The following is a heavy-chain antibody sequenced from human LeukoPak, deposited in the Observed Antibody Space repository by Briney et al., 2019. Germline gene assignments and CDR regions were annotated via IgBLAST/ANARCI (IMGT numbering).Heavy chain of an antibody. Sequence: GGSLRLSCAASGFTFSDYYMSWIRQAPGKGLEWVAVISYDGSNKYYADSVKGRFTISRDNSKNTLYLQMNSLRAEDTAVYYCAKRKSPGIAVAGIDYWGQGTLVTVSS. CDR3: AKRKSPGIAVAGIDY. CDR2: ISYDGSNK. J-gene: IGHJ4*02. CDR1: GFTFSDYY. V-gene: IGHV3-30*18. D-gene: IGHD6-19*01.